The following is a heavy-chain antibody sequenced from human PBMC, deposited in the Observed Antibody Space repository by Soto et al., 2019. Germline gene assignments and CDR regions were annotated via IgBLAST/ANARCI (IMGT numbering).Heavy chain of an antibody. V-gene: IGHV4-61*01. CDR1: GGSVSSGSYY. J-gene: IGHJ4*02. CDR3: ARDLGGDYRFDY. Sequence: SETLSLTCTVSGGSVSSGSYYWSWIRQPPGKGLEWIGYIYYSGSTNYNPSLKSRVTISVDTSKNQFSLKLSSVTAADTAVYYCARDLGGDYRFDYWGQGTLVTVSS. D-gene: IGHD4-17*01. CDR2: IYYSGST.